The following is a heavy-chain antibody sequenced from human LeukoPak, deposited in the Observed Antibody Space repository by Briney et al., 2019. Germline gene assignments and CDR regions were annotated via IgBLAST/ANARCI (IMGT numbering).Heavy chain of an antibody. V-gene: IGHV3-48*01. J-gene: IGHJ4*02. CDR2: ISSSSTI. CDR3: ARGGPPSYYFDY. CDR1: GFTFSSYS. D-gene: IGHD3-16*01. Sequence: GGSLRLSCAASGFTFSSYSMNWVRQAPGKGLEWVSYISSSSTIYYADSVKGRFTISRDNAKNSLYLQMNSLRAEDTAVYYCARGGPPSYYFDYWGQGTLVTVSS.